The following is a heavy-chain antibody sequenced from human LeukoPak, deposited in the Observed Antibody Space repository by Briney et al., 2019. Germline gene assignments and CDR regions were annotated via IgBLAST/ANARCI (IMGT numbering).Heavy chain of an antibody. J-gene: IGHJ4*02. D-gene: IGHD3-3*01. CDR2: INHSGST. CDR3: AREPYDFWSGFYFDY. Sequence: SETLSLTCAVYGGSFSGYYWSWIRQPPGKGLEWIGEINHSGSTNYNPSLKSRVTISVDTSKNQFSLKLSSVTAADTAVYYCAREPYDFWSGFYFDYWGQGTLVTVSS. CDR1: GGSFSGYY. V-gene: IGHV4-34*01.